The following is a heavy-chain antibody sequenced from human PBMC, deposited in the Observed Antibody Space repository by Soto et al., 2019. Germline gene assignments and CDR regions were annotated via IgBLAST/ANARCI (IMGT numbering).Heavy chain of an antibody. D-gene: IGHD3-10*01. CDR2: IIPILGIA. J-gene: IGHJ4*02. CDR3: ARGVRGVITY. V-gene: IGHV1-69*02. Sequence: QVQLVQSGAEVKKPGSSVKVSCKASGGTFSSYTISWVRQAPGQGLEWMGRIIPILGIANYAQKFQGRVTITADKSTSTAYMELRSLRAEDTAVYYCARGVRGVITYWGQGTLVTVSS. CDR1: GGTFSSYT.